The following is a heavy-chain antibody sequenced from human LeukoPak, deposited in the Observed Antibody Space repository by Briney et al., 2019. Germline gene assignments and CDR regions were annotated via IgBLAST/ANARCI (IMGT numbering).Heavy chain of an antibody. CDR2: IGTAGDT. D-gene: IGHD3-10*01. Sequence: PGGSLRLSCAASGFTFSSYDMHWVRQATGKGLEWVSAIGTAGDTYYPGSVKGRFTISRENAKNSLYLQMNSLRAGDTAVYYCASALPIGELLHHWGQGTLVTVSS. V-gene: IGHV3-13*01. J-gene: IGHJ5*02. CDR1: GFTFSSYD. CDR3: ASALPIGELLHH.